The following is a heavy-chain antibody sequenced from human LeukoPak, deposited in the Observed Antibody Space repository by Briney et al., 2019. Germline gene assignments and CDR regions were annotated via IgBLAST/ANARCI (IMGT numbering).Heavy chain of an antibody. D-gene: IGHD6-6*01. V-gene: IGHV1-18*01. CDR1: GYTFTSYD. J-gene: IGHJ4*02. CDR3: ATDNWDSSSPPQFGY. CDR2: ISRNNVNT. Sequence: ASVKVSCKGSGYTFTSYDITWVRQAPGQGLEWMGWISRNNVNTNYAQKLQGRVTMTEDTSTDTAYMELSSLRSEDTAVYYCATDNWDSSSPPQFGYWGQGTLVTVSS.